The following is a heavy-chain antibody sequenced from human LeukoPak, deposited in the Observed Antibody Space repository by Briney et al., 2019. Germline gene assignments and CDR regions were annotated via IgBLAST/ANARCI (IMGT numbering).Heavy chain of an antibody. Sequence: GGSLRLSCAASGFTVSSNYMSWVRQAPGKGLEWVSVIYSGGSTYYADSVKGRFTISRDNSKSTLYIQMNSLRAEDTAVYYCAKGGAGSIFDYWGQGTLVTVSS. CDR2: IYSGGST. CDR3: AKGGAGSIFDY. CDR1: GFTVSSNY. J-gene: IGHJ4*02. V-gene: IGHV3-53*01. D-gene: IGHD1-26*01.